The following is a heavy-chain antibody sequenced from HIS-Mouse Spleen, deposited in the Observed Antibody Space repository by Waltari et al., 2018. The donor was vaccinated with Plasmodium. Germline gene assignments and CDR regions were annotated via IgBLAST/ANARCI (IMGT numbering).Heavy chain of an antibody. V-gene: IGHV1-24*01. D-gene: IGHD3-10*01. J-gene: IGHJ4*02. CDR2: FDPEEGET. CDR3: ATILDYYGSGSYYNGVLDY. Sequence: QVQLVQFGAEVKKPGASVKVSCKVSGYTLTELSMHWVRQAPGKGLEWMGGFDPEEGETIYAQKFQGRVTMTEDTSTDTAYMELSSLRSEDTAVYYCATILDYYGSGSYYNGVLDYWGQGTLVTVSS. CDR1: GYTLTELS.